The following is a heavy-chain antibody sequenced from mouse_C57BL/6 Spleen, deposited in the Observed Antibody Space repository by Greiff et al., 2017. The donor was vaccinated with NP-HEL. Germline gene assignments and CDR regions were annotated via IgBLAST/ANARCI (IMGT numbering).Heavy chain of an antibody. CDR1: GYTFTDYN. CDR3: ARQGTAQATYWFAY. CDR2: INPNNGGT. V-gene: IGHV1-18*01. Sequence: DVKLQESGPELVKPGASVKIPCKASGYTFTDYNMDWVKQSHGKSLEWIGDINPNNGGTIYNQKFKGKATLTVDKSSSTAYMELRSLTSEDTAVYYCARQGTAQATYWFAYWGQGTLVTVSA. D-gene: IGHD3-2*02. J-gene: IGHJ3*01.